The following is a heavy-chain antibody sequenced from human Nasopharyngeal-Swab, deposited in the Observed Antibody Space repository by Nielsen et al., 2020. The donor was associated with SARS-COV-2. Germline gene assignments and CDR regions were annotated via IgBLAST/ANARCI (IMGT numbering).Heavy chain of an antibody. J-gene: IGHJ3*02. V-gene: IGHV3-23*01. CDR3: AKKLENILRYFDWLLDAFDI. CDR2: ISGSGGST. CDR1: GFVFTTYG. Sequence: GGSLRLSCAVSGFVFTTYGMHWVRQAPGKGLEWVSAISGSGGSTYYADSVKGRFTISRDNSKNTLYLQMNSLRAEDTAVYYCAKKLENILRYFDWLLDAFDIWGQGTMVTVSS. D-gene: IGHD3-9*01.